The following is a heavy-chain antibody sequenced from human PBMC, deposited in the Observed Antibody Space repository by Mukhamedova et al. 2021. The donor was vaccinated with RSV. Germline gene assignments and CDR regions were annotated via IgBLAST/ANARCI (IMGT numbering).Heavy chain of an antibody. CDR3: ARTKWLQGPAVVVANDAFDI. D-gene: IGHD2-15*01. Sequence: GRVTITRDTSASTAYMELSSLRSEDTAVYYCARTKWLQGPAVVVANDAFDIWGQGTMVTVSS. J-gene: IGHJ3*02. V-gene: IGHV1-3*01.